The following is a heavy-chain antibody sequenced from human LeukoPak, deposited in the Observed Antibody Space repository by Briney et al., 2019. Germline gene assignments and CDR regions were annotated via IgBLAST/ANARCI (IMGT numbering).Heavy chain of an antibody. Sequence: SETESLTCTVSGGSISSYYWSWIRQPAGRGLEWVGRMSSSGSTNYSPSLKRRVTMSVDTSKNQFSLRLNSVTAADTAVYYCARVYYYDSSGYYWFDHWGQGTMLTVSS. CDR2: MSSSGST. D-gene: IGHD3-22*01. CDR1: GGSISSYY. V-gene: IGHV4-4*07. J-gene: IGHJ5*02. CDR3: ARVYYYDSSGYYWFDH.